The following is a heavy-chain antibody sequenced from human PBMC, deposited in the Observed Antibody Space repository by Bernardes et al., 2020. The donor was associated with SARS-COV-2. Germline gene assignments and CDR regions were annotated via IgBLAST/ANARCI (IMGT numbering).Heavy chain of an antibody. CDR2: IYYSGST. J-gene: IGHJ3*02. V-gene: IGHV4-59*01. D-gene: IGHD3-16*01. CDR3: ARDRGEALDAFDI. CDR1: GGSISSYY. Sequence: SETLSLTCTVSGGSISSYYWSWIRQPPGKGLEWIGYIYYSGSTNYNPSLKSRVTISVDTSKNQFSLKLSSVTAADTAVYYCARDRGEALDAFDIWGQGTMVTVSS.